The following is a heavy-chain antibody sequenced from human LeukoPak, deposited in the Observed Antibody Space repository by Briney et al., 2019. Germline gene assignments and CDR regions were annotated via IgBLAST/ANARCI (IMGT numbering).Heavy chain of an antibody. D-gene: IGHD6-6*01. CDR3: ARFVGSSSFDY. CDR1: GYTFTGHS. Sequence: ASVKVSCRTSGYTFTGHSMHWVRQAPGQGLEWMGWINANSGGTKYAQKFQDRVTMTRDTSISTIYMELSWLTFDDTAVYFCARFVGSSSFDYWGQGTLVTVSS. J-gene: IGHJ4*02. V-gene: IGHV1-2*02. CDR2: INANSGGT.